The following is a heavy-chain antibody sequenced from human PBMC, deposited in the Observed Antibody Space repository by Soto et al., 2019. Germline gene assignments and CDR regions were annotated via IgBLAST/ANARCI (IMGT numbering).Heavy chain of an antibody. V-gene: IGHV3-48*02. CDR1: GFTFSSYS. CDR3: ARGLYYDFWSGYYLDRYYYYGMDV. CDR2: ISSSSSTI. J-gene: IGHJ6*02. Sequence: GGSLRLSCAASGFTFSSYSMNWVRQAPGKGLEWVSYISSSSSTIYYADSVKGRFTISRDNAKNSLYLQMNSLRDEDTAVYYCARGLYYDFWSGYYLDRYYYYGMDVWGQGTTVTVSS. D-gene: IGHD3-3*01.